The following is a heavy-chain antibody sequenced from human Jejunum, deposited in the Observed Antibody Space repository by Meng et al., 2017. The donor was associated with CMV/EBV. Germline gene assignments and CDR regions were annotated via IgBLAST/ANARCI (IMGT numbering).Heavy chain of an antibody. D-gene: IGHD1-26*01. CDR3: ARDLSGGYVGGWFDP. V-gene: IGHV1-8*02. Sequence: SGNTFTTPYINWGQQARGQGLEWKEWIDPTSGHTGYAQKFQDRVTITRNTSISTAYMGLASLRPEDTAVYYCARDLSGGYVGGWFDPWGQGTLVTVSS. J-gene: IGHJ5*02. CDR2: IDPTSGHT. CDR1: GNTFTTPY.